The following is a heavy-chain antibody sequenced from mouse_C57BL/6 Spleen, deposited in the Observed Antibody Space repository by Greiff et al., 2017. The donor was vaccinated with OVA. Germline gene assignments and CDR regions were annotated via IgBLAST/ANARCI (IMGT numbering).Heavy chain of an antibody. J-gene: IGHJ3*01. D-gene: IGHD1-1*01. CDR3: ARLRSPFAY. V-gene: IGHV5-17*01. CDR2: ISSGSSTI. CDR1: GFTFSDYG. Sequence: EVHLVESGGGLVKPGGSLKLSCAASGFTFSDYGMHWVRQAPEKGLEWVAYISSGSSTIYYADTVKGRFTISRDNAKNTLFLQMTSLRSEDTAMYYCARLRSPFAYWGQGTLVTVSA.